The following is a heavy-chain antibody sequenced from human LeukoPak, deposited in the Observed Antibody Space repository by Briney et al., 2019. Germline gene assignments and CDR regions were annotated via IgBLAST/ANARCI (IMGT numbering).Heavy chain of an antibody. CDR2: ISGSGGST. D-gene: IGHD3-3*01. CDR1: GFTFSSYA. Sequence: PGGSLRLSCAASGFTFSSYAMSWVRQAPGKGLEWVSAISGSGGSTYYADSVKGRFTISRDNSKNTLYLQMNSLRAEDTAVYYCAKDDHDFWRTSTQYYFDYWGQGTLVTVSS. V-gene: IGHV3-23*01. CDR3: AKDDHDFWRTSTQYYFDY. J-gene: IGHJ4*02.